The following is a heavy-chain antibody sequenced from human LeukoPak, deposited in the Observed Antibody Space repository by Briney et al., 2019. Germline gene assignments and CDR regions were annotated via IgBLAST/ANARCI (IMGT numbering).Heavy chain of an antibody. V-gene: IGHV1-2*02. D-gene: IGHD6-19*01. J-gene: IGHJ4*02. CDR3: ARDGHTTGWEDFDY. Sequence: ASVKVSCMASGYTFTGHYIHWVRQAPGQGLEWMGWINANSGGTKYTQKFQGRVTMTRDTSISTAYMELSRLRSDDTAVYYCARDGHTTGWEDFDYWGQGTLVTVSS. CDR2: INANSGGT. CDR1: GYTFTGHY.